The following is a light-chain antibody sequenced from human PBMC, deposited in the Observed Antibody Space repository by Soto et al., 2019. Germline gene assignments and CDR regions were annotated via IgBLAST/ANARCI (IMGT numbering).Light chain of an antibody. CDR2: GNS. Sequence: QSALTQPPSVSGAPGQRVTISCTGSSSNIGAGYDVYWYQQLPGTAPKLLIYGNSNRPSGVPERFSGSKSATSASLAITGLQAEDEADYYCQSYDSSLTGAVFGGGTKVTVL. V-gene: IGLV1-40*01. J-gene: IGLJ2*01. CDR3: QSYDSSLTGAV. CDR1: SSNIGAGYD.